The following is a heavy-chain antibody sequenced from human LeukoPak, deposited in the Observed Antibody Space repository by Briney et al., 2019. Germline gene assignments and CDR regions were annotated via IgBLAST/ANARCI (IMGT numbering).Heavy chain of an antibody. D-gene: IGHD3-16*02. Sequence: SETLSLTCTVSGGSISSYYWSWIRQPAGKGLEWIGRIYTSGSANYNPSLKSRVTMSVDTSKNQFSLKPSSVTAADTAVYYCARAWGSYRFNWFDPWGQGTLVTVSS. J-gene: IGHJ5*02. CDR1: GGSISSYY. V-gene: IGHV4-4*07. CDR3: ARAWGSYRFNWFDP. CDR2: IYTSGSA.